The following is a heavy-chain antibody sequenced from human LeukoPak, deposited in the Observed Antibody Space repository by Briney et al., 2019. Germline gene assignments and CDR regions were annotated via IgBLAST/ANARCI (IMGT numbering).Heavy chain of an antibody. J-gene: IGHJ2*01. D-gene: IGHD6-13*01. CDR2: ISGSGSST. CDR3: AKLTAAAGKWADTYWYFDL. V-gene: IGHV3-23*01. Sequence: PGGSLRLSCAASGFTFSSYAMSWVRQAPGKGLEWVSAISGSGSSTYYADSVKGRFTISRDNSKNTPYLQMNSLRAEDTAVYYCAKLTAAAGKWADTYWYFDLWGRGTLVTVSS. CDR1: GFTFSSYA.